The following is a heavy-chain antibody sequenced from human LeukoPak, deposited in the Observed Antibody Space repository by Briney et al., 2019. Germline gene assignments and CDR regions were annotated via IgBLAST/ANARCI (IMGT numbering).Heavy chain of an antibody. CDR1: GFTFNNYG. Sequence: TGKSLRLSCAASGFTFNNYGMHWVRQAPGKGLEWVAVISYDGRNIHYPDSVKGRFTISRDISTDTLWLQMDSLRTEDTAVYYCAKGPLRGTAAAIDYWGQGTLVTVSS. J-gene: IGHJ4*02. D-gene: IGHD2-2*01. CDR2: ISYDGRNI. CDR3: AKGPLRGTAAAIDY. V-gene: IGHV3-30*18.